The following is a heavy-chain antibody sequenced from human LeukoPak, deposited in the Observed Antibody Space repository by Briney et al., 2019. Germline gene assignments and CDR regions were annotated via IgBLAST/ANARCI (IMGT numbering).Heavy chain of an antibody. D-gene: IGHD4-17*01. CDR1: GYHFNTYW. J-gene: IGHJ4*02. V-gene: IGHV5-51*01. CDR2: IRPMNSDV. Sequence: GESLEISCKGSGYHFNTYWVAWVRQLPGKGLGWRGIIRPMNSDVRYSPSFQGQVATSADRSINTAYLQWSSLTASDTAMYYCASRPFETTVVPWDFYWGQGTQVTVSS. CDR3: ASRPFETTVVPWDFY.